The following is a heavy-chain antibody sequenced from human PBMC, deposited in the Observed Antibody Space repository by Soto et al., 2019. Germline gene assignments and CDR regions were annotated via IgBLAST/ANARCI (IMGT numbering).Heavy chain of an antibody. CDR2: ISGSGGST. CDR3: ASPAYCSSTSCYPYYYNMDV. CDR1: GFTFSSYA. D-gene: IGHD2-2*01. Sequence: EVQLLESGGGLVQPGGSLRLSCAASGFTFSSYAMSWVLQAPGKGLEWVSAISGSGGSTYYADSVKGRFTISRDNSKNTLYLQMNSLRAEDTAVYYCASPAYCSSTSCYPYYYNMDVWGKGTTVTVSS. V-gene: IGHV3-23*01. J-gene: IGHJ6*03.